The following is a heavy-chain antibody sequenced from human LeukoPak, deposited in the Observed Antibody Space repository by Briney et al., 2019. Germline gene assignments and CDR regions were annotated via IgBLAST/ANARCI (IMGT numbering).Heavy chain of an antibody. D-gene: IGHD3-3*01. CDR3: ARQYDFWSGGMDY. CDR1: GDSVSSNSAA. J-gene: IGHJ4*02. Sequence: SQTLSLTCAISGDSVSSNSAAWNWIRQSPSRGLEWLGRTYYRSKWYNDYAVPVKSRITINPDTSKNQSSLQLNSVTPEDTAVYYCARQYDFWSGGMDYWGQGTLVTVSS. CDR2: TYYRSKWYN. V-gene: IGHV6-1*01.